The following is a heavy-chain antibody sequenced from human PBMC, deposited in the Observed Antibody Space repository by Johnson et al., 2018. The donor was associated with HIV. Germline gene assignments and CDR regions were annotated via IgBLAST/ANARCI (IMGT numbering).Heavy chain of an antibody. Sequence: VQLVESGGGLVQPGGSLRLSCAAFGLTFSSYGIHWVRQAPGKGLEWVAVIWYDGINKYYADSVKGRFTISRDNSKNTMYLQMNSLRAEDTAVYYCAKSHGKDHGGNSGGIDIWGQGTMVTVSS. CDR1: GLTFSSYG. V-gene: IGHV3-33*06. J-gene: IGHJ3*02. CDR3: AKSHGKDHGGNSGGIDI. D-gene: IGHD4-23*01. CDR2: IWYDGINK.